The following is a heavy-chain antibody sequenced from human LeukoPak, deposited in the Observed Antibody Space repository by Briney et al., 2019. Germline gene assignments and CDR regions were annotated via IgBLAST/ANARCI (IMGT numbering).Heavy chain of an antibody. CDR3: ARQGSNSSGWYPVDD. CDR1: GYTFTAYY. Sequence: LEASVKVSCKTSGYTFTAYYIHWLRQAPGQGLEWMGWMNPNSGGTKYAQTFQGRVTLTRDTSISTAYLELSSLTSDDTAVYFCARQGSNSSGWYPVDDWGQGTLVTVSS. D-gene: IGHD6-19*01. J-gene: IGHJ4*02. CDR2: MNPNSGGT. V-gene: IGHV1-2*03.